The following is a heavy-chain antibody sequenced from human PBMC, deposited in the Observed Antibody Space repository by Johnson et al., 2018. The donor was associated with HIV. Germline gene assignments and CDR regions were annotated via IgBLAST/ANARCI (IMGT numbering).Heavy chain of an antibody. CDR3: AREVYAHDAFDI. CDR1: KFTFNSYT. V-gene: IGHV3-30-3*01. J-gene: IGHJ3*02. CDR2: ISYDGINK. Sequence: VQLVESGGGVVQPGRSLRLSCAASKFTFNSYTLHWVRQAPGKGLEWVAVISYDGINKYYADSVKGRFTISRDNSKKTLYLQMNSLRPEDTAVYYCAREVYAHDAFDIWGQGTMVTVSS. D-gene: IGHD3-16*01.